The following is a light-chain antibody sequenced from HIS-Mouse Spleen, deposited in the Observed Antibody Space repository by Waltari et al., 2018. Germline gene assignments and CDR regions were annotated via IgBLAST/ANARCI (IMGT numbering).Light chain of an antibody. CDR1: SLRSYY. CDR2: GKN. J-gene: IGLJ2*01. CDR3: NSRDSSGNHVV. V-gene: IGLV3-19*01. Sequence: SSELTQDPAVSVALGQTVRITCQGDSLRSYYASWYQQKPGQAPVLVIYGKNNRPSGVPYRFSVSSSGNTASLTITGAQAEDEADYYCNSRDSSGNHVVFGGGTKLTVL.